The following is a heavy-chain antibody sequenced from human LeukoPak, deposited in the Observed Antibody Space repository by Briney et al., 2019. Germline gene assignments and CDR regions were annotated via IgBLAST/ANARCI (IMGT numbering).Heavy chain of an antibody. Sequence: GGSLRLSCAASGXTFSTYGMHWVRQGPGKGREWVAVISYDGSNKYYADSVKGRFTISRDNSKNTLYLQMNSLRADDTAVYYCAKDGVVVPAVTYFDYWGQGILVTVSS. D-gene: IGHD2-2*01. CDR2: ISYDGSNK. CDR1: GXTFSTYG. V-gene: IGHV3-30*18. J-gene: IGHJ4*02. CDR3: AKDGVVVPAVTYFDY.